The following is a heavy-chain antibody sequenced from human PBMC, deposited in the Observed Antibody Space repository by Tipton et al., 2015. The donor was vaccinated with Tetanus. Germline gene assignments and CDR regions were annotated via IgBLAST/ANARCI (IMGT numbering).Heavy chain of an antibody. CDR1: GGSIRSGDYQ. V-gene: IGHV4-61*08. CDR2: VSYSGST. J-gene: IGHJ4*02. Sequence: TLSLTCSVSGGSIRSGDYQWNWIRQPPGKGLEWLAYVSYSGSTNSNYDFKSRITISRDTSKNQFSLKLTSVTAADTAVYYCARADYNLSRKGPFDSWGQGTLVLVSS. CDR3: ARADYNLSRKGPFDS. D-gene: IGHD3-10*01.